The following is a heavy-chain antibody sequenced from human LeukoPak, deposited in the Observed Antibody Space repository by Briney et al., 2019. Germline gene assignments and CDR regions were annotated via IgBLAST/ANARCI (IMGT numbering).Heavy chain of an antibody. Sequence: PSETLSLTCTVSGGSISSSSYYWSWIRQPPGKGLEWIGYIYYSGSTNYNPSLKSRVTISVDTSKNQFSLNLSSVTAADTAVYYCARILASGHSDYWGQGTLVTVSS. J-gene: IGHJ4*02. CDR1: GGSISSSSYY. CDR3: ARILASGHSDY. V-gene: IGHV4-61*05. CDR2: IYYSGST.